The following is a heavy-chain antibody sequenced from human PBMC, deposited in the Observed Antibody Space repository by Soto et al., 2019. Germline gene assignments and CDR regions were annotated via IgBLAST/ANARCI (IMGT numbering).Heavy chain of an antibody. D-gene: IGHD2-15*01. CDR2: ISWNSGSI. CDR3: AKDISPYCSGGSSCGVDY. J-gene: IGHJ4*02. CDR1: GFTFDDYA. V-gene: IGHV3-9*01. Sequence: GGSLRLSCAASGFTFDDYAMHWVRQAPGKGLEWVSGISWNSGSIGYADSVKGRFTISRDNAKNSLYLQMNSLRAEDTALYYCAKDISPYCSGGSSCGVDYWGQGTLVTVSS.